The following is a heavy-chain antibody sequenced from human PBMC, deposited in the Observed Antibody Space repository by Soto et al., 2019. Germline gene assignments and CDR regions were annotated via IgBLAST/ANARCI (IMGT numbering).Heavy chain of an antibody. CDR3: AKDGRGSGSHYNSFGY. J-gene: IGHJ4*02. Sequence: LRLSCAASGFTVGNNYMSWVRQAPGKGLEWVSLIYSTGTTKYADSVKGRFTVSRDNVKNTLYLQMNSLRAEDTAVYYCAKDGRGSGSHYNSFGYWGQGTLVTVSS. CDR1: GFTVGNNY. V-gene: IGHV3-53*01. CDR2: IYSTGTT. D-gene: IGHD3-10*01.